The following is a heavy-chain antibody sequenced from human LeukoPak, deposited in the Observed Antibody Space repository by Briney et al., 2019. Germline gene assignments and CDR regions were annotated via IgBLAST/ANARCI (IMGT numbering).Heavy chain of an antibody. V-gene: IGHV4-4*07. D-gene: IGHD6-13*01. J-gene: IGHJ4*02. Sequence: PSETLSLSCTVSGGSISSYYWSWIRQPPGKGLEWIGRIYTSGSTNYSPSLKSRVTLSVDTSRNQFSLRLSSVTAADTAVYYCARDGRGYASSWYFDLWGQGTLVTVSS. CDR2: IYTSGST. CDR3: ARDGRGYASSWYFDL. CDR1: GGSISSYY.